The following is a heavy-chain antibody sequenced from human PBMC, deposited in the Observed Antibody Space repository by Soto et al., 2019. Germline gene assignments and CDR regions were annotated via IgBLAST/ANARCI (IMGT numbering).Heavy chain of an antibody. CDR2: IYHSGST. J-gene: IGHJ4*02. D-gene: IGHD7-27*01. CDR1: GGSIGISNW. CDR3: ARLTAFYPAMDS. V-gene: IGHV4-4*02. Sequence: SDTLSLTCAVSGGSIGISNWWSWVRQPPGKGLEWIGEIYHSGSTNYNPSLKSRVTISVDKSKNQFSLTLSSVTAADTAVYSCARLTAFYPAMDSWGQGTLVTVSS.